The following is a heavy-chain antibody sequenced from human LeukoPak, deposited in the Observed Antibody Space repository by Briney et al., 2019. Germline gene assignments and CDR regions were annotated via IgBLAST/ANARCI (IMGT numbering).Heavy chain of an antibody. CDR2: INSNSGGT. CDR1: GYIFTAYY. J-gene: IGHJ4*02. CDR3: ARDGMVRDLDY. Sequence: ASVKVSCKASGYIFTAYYMHWVRQAPGQGLEWMGWINSNSGGTKYAQKFQGRVTMTRDMSISTAYMELSRLRSDDTAVYYCARDGMVRDLDYWGQGTLVTVSS. V-gene: IGHV1-2*02. D-gene: IGHD3-10*01.